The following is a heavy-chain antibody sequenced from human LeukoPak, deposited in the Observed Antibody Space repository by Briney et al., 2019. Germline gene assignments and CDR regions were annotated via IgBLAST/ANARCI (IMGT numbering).Heavy chain of an antibody. J-gene: IGHJ5*02. CDR2: INHSGST. V-gene: IGHV4-39*07. CDR1: GGSISSGGYY. CDR3: ARGLKYYDFWSGYYTRSNWFDP. Sequence: PSETLSLTCTVSGGSISSGGYYWSWIRQPPGKGLEWIGEINHSGSTNYNPSLKSRVTISVDTSKNQFSLKLSSVTAADTAVYYCARGLKYYDFWSGYYTRSNWFDPWGQGTLVTVSS. D-gene: IGHD3-3*01.